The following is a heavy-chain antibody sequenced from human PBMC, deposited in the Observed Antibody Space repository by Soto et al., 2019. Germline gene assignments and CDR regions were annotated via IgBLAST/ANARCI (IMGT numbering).Heavy chain of an antibody. CDR2: IYYSGST. J-gene: IGHJ4*02. CDR1: GGSISSGGYY. CDR3: ARAGYSYAPTNPLDY. Sequence: SETLSLTCTVSGGSISSGGYYWSWIRQHPGKGLEWIGYIYYSGSTYCNPSLKSRVTISVDTSKNQFSLKLSSVTAADTAVYYCARAGYSYAPTNPLDYWGQGTLVTVSS. V-gene: IGHV4-31*03. D-gene: IGHD5-18*01.